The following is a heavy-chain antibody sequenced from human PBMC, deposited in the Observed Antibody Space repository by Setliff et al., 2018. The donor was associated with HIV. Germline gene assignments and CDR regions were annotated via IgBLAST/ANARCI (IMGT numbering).Heavy chain of an antibody. D-gene: IGHD5-18*01. Sequence: SETLSLTCAVYGWSFSAYYWSWIRQTPGKGPEWIGEINHSGGTNYNPSLKSRVTMSVDTSKNQFSLKLSSVTAADTAVFYCARGGYSYGFGRHRAYFRYWGQGTQVTVSS. CDR2: INHSGGT. V-gene: IGHV4-34*01. CDR3: ARGGYSYGFGRHRAYFRY. CDR1: GWSFSAYY. J-gene: IGHJ1*01.